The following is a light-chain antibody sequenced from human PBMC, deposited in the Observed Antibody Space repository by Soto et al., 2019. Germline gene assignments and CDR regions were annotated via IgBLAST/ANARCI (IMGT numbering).Light chain of an antibody. Sequence: EIVLTQSPATLSLSPGERATLSCRASQSISTYLAWYQQKLGQAPRLLIFDASSRATGIPARFSGSGSGTDFTLTISSLVPEDFAVYYCQDRSHWPPPFGGGTKVEIK. CDR2: DAS. J-gene: IGKJ4*01. V-gene: IGKV3-11*01. CDR1: QSISTY. CDR3: QDRSHWPPP.